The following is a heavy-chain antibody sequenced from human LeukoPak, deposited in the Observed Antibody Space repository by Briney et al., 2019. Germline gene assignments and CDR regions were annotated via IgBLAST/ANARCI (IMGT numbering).Heavy chain of an antibody. Sequence: ASVKVSCKASGYTFTDYYMYWVRQAPGQGLEWMGWINPNSGGTNYAQKFQGRVTMTRDTSISTAYMELSRLRSDDTAVFYCTRGHHYFVSGSYYNFWGQGTLVTVSS. J-gene: IGHJ4*02. D-gene: IGHD3-10*01. V-gene: IGHV1-2*02. CDR3: TRGHHYFVSGSYYNF. CDR1: GYTFTDYY. CDR2: INPNSGGT.